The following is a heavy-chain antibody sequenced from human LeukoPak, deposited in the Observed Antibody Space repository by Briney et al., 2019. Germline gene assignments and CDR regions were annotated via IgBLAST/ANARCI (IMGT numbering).Heavy chain of an antibody. Sequence: SETLSLTCAVYGGSFSGYYWSWIRQPPGKGLEWIGEINHSGSTNYNPSLKSRVTISVDTSKNQFSLKLSSVTAADTAVYYCARLVINYDFWSGYYQDYYYYYMDVWGKGTTVTVSS. J-gene: IGHJ6*03. CDR3: ARLVINYDFWSGYYQDYYYYYMDV. CDR1: GGSFSGYY. D-gene: IGHD3-3*01. CDR2: INHSGST. V-gene: IGHV4-34*01.